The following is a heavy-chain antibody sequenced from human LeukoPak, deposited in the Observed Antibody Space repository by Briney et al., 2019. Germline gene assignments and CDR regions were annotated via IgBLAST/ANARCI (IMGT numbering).Heavy chain of an antibody. CDR3: ARGGLPY. J-gene: IGHJ4*02. CDR1: GFTFSSYS. Sequence: GGSLRLSCAASGFTFSSYSVKWVRQAPGKGLEWVSSISSRSSHIYYADSVKGRFTISRDNAKNSLYLQMNSLRAEDTAVYYCARGGLPYWGQGTLVTVSS. D-gene: IGHD1-26*01. V-gene: IGHV3-21*01. CDR2: ISSRSSHI.